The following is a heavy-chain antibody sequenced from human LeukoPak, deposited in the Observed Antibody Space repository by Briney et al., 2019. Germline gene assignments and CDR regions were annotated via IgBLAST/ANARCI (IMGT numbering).Heavy chain of an antibody. Sequence: ASVKVSCKASGYTFTSYGFSWVRQAPGQGLEWLGWISAYNGNTNYAQKLQGRVTMTTDTSTSTAYMELRSLRSDDTAVYYCARTYYYDTSGYSDYWGQGTLVTVSS. CDR2: ISAYNGNT. J-gene: IGHJ4*02. V-gene: IGHV1-18*01. D-gene: IGHD3-22*01. CDR3: ARTYYYDTSGYSDY. CDR1: GYTFTSYG.